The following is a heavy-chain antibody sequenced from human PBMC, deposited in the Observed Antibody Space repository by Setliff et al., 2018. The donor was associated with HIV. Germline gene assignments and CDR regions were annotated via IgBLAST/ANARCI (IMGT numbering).Heavy chain of an antibody. Sequence: ASVKVSCKASGYSFTGYYVNWVRQAPGQGLEWMGRINPKSGATNLAQKFQGRVTLTRDTSVTTVYMELTSLRSDDTAVYYCARKDGVGYCDSNSCYGIGPIDCWGQGSLVTVSS. CDR1: GYSFTGYY. J-gene: IGHJ4*02. CDR3: ARKDGVGYCDSNSCYGIGPIDC. D-gene: IGHD2-2*01. V-gene: IGHV1-2*06. CDR2: INPKSGAT.